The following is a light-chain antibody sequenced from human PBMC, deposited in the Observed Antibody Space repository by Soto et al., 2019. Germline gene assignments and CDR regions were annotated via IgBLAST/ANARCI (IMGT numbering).Light chain of an antibody. V-gene: IGKV3-11*01. Sequence: EILLTQSPATLSLSPGERATLSCRASQSISSSLAWYQQRPGQAPRLLIYDTSNRATGVPARFSGSGSGTDFTLTISSLEPEDFAVYYCQQRYNWPPITFGQGTRLE. CDR2: DTS. CDR3: QQRYNWPPIT. J-gene: IGKJ5*01. CDR1: QSISSS.